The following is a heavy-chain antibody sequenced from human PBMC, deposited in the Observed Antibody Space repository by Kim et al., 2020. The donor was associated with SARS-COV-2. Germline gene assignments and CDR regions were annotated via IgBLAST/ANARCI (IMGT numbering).Heavy chain of an antibody. D-gene: IGHD2-15*01. Sequence: SETLSLTCAVYGGSFSGYYWSWIRQPPGKGLEWIGEINHSGSTNYNPSLKSRVTISVDTSKNQFSLKLSSVTAADTAVYYCARDSGYCSGGSCYSKVRAYYYYGMDVWGQGTTVTVSS. V-gene: IGHV4-34*01. CDR1: GGSFSGYY. CDR2: INHSGST. J-gene: IGHJ6*02. CDR3: ARDSGYCSGGSCYSKVRAYYYYGMDV.